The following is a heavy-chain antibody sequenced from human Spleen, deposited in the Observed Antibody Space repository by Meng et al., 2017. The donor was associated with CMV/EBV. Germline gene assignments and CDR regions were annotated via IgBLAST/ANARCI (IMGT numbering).Heavy chain of an antibody. V-gene: IGHV1-46*01. CDR2: FIPTDNST. D-gene: IGHD2-2*01. Sequence: ASVKVSCKASGYTFTNYYMHWVRQAPGQGLEWVGIFIPTDNSTSSAQKFQGRVTMTRDTSTSTVYMELSSLRSEDTAVYYCAGVWDISCTSISCYLDYWGQGTLVTVSS. CDR1: GYTFTNYY. CDR3: AGVWDISCTSISCYLDY. J-gene: IGHJ4*02.